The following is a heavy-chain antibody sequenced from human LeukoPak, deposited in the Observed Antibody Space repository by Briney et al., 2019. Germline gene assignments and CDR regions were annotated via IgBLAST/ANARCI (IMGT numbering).Heavy chain of an antibody. Sequence: AAVTVSCTASGYTFTIYYMHWVRQAPGQGLEWMGIINPSGGSTSYTQKFQGRVTMTRDTSTSTVYMELSSLRSEDTAVYYCARVSATGYYYYGMDVWGQGTTVTVSS. J-gene: IGHJ6*02. CDR3: ARVSATGYYYYGMDV. CDR1: GYTFTIYY. D-gene: IGHD1-14*01. V-gene: IGHV1-46*01. CDR2: INPSGGST.